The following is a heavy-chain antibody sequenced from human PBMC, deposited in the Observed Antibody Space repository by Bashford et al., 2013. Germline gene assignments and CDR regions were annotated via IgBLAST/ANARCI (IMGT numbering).Heavy chain of an antibody. D-gene: IGHD1-26*01. CDR3: AREWEEGPFDY. CDR1: GFTFSSYG. V-gene: IGHV3-33*01. J-gene: IGHJ4*02. CDR2: IWYDGSNK. Sequence: GGSLRLSCAASGFTFSSYGMHWVRQAPGMGLDWVAAIWYDGSNKYYADSVKGRFTISRDNSKNTLYLQMNSLRAEDTAVYYCAREWEEGPFDYWGQGTLVTVSS.